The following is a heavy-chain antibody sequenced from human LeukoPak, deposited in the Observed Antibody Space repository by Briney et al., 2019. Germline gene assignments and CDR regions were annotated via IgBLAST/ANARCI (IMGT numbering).Heavy chain of an antibody. Sequence: SETLSLTCAVYGGSFSGYYWSWIRQPPGKGLEWIGEINHSGSTNYNPSLKSRVTISVDTSKNQFSLKLSSVTAADTAVYYCARISQRITMVRGVIWNWFDPWGQGTLVTVSS. V-gene: IGHV4-34*01. J-gene: IGHJ5*02. CDR3: ARISQRITMVRGVIWNWFDP. D-gene: IGHD3-10*01. CDR1: GGSFSGYY. CDR2: INHSGST.